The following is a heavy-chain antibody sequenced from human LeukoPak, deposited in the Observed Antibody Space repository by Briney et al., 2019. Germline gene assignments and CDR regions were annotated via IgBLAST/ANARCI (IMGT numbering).Heavy chain of an antibody. Sequence: GASVKVSCKASGYTFTSYYMHWVRQAPGQGLEWMGIINPSGGSTSYAQKFQGRVTMARDTSTSTVYMELSSLRSEDTAVYYCARDHYGDYDFDYWGQGTLVTVSS. CDR3: ARDHYGDYDFDY. D-gene: IGHD4-17*01. J-gene: IGHJ4*02. CDR2: INPSGGST. V-gene: IGHV1-46*01. CDR1: GYTFTSYY.